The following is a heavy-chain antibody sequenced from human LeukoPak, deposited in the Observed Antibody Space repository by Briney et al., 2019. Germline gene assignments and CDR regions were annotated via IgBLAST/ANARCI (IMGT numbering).Heavy chain of an antibody. CDR1: GGSMNSYY. Sequence: PSETLSLTCIVSGGSMNSYYWSWIRQSAGKGLECIWRIYGSGGGGSTRYNPSLKPRLTISVDPSKTHFSLKLTSVTSADTAIYYCARGGPQYFTTWDFDSWGQGTLVTVSS. J-gene: IGHJ4*02. CDR3: ARGGPQYFTTWDFDS. CDR2: IYGSGGGGST. D-gene: IGHD1-14*01. V-gene: IGHV4-4*07.